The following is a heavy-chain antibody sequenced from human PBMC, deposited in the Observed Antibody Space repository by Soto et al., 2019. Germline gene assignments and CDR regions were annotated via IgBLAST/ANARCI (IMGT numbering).Heavy chain of an antibody. CDR2: ISYDGSNK. J-gene: IGHJ6*03. CDR3: AKDRYWDYYMDV. V-gene: IGHV3-30*18. CDR1: GFTFSSYG. Sequence: VGSLRLSCAASGFTFSSYGMHWVRQAPGKGLEWVAVISYDGSNKYYADSVKGRFTISRDNSKNTLYLQMNSLRAEDTAVYYCAKDRYWDYYMDVWGKGTTVTVSS. D-gene: IGHD2-8*02.